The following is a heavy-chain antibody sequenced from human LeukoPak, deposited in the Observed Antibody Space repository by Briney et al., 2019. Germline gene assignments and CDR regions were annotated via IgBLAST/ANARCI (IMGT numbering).Heavy chain of an antibody. CDR3: ARDGGPRYSGYDLPDPFDY. V-gene: IGHV7-4-1*02. CDR2: INTNTGNP. D-gene: IGHD5-12*01. Sequence: ASVKVSCKASGYTFTSYAMSWVRQAPGQGLEWMGWINTNTGNPTYAQGFTGRFVFSLDTSVSTAYLQISSLKAEDTAVYYCARDGGPRYSGYDLPDPFDYWGQGTLVTVSS. CDR1: GYTFTSYA. J-gene: IGHJ4*02.